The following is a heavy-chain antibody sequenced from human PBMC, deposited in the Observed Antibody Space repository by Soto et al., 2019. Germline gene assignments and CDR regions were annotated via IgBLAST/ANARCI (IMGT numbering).Heavy chain of an antibody. CDR1: GGTFSSYA. V-gene: IGHV1-69*13. CDR3: ASVEGNCSRTRCYPDP. J-gene: IGHJ5*02. CDR2: IIPIFGTA. D-gene: IGHD2-2*01. Sequence: SVKVSCKASGGTFSSYAISWVRQAPGQGLEWMGGIIPIFGTANYAQKFQGRVTITADESTSTAYMELSSLRSEDTAVYYCASVEGNCSRTRCYPDPWGQGTLVTVSS.